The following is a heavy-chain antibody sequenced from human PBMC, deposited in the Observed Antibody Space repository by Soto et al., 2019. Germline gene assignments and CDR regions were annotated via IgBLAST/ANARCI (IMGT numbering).Heavy chain of an antibody. V-gene: IGHV3-48*01. CDR1: GFTFSSYS. J-gene: IGHJ6*02. Sequence: EVQLVESGGGLVQPGGSLRLSCAASGFTFSSYSMNWVRQAPGKGLEWVSYISSSSSTIYYADSVKGRFTISRDNAKNSLYLQMNSLRAEDTAVYYCARVLLWFGTYYYYYGMDVWGQGTTVTVSS. D-gene: IGHD3-10*01. CDR3: ARVLLWFGTYYYYYGMDV. CDR2: ISSSSSTI.